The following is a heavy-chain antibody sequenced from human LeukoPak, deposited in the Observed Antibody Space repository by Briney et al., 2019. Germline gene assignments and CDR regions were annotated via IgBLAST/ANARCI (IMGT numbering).Heavy chain of an antibody. D-gene: IGHD3-16*02. V-gene: IGHV4/OR15-8*01. J-gene: IGHJ4*02. CDR1: GGSIDSTNW. Sequence: SETLSLTCDVSGGSIDSTNWWNWVRQPPGKGLEWIGEIHHDGRINYNPSLKSRVTLSVDKCKNQFSLRLNSVTAADTAIYYCARSHDHLWGNYPDYWGQGTLVTVSS. CDR2: IHHDGRI. CDR3: ARSHDHLWGNYPDY.